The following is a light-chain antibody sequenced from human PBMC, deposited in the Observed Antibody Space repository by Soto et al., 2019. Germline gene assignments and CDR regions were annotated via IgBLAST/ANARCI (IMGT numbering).Light chain of an antibody. CDR2: DAS. Sequence: EIVLTQSPVTLSLSPGERATLSCRASQSVRGYLAWYQQKPGQAPRLVIFDASNRATGIPARFSGSGSGTDFTLIINSLEPEDFGVYYCQQRGNWPPTWTFGQGTNVEIK. J-gene: IGKJ1*01. V-gene: IGKV3-11*01. CDR1: QSVRGY. CDR3: QQRGNWPPTWT.